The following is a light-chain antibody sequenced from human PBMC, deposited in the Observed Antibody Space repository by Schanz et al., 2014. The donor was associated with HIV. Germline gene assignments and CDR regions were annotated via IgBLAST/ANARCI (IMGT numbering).Light chain of an antibody. V-gene: IGKV3-11*01. Sequence: EIVLTQSPATLSLSPGERATLSCRASQDVSCYLAWYQHKVGQPPRLLIYDTSNRAAGIPARFSGRGSGTDFTLTISSLEPEDFAVYYCQHRRSWPPFFTFGPGTRVDAK. CDR2: DTS. J-gene: IGKJ3*01. CDR3: QHRRSWPPFFT. CDR1: QDVSCY.